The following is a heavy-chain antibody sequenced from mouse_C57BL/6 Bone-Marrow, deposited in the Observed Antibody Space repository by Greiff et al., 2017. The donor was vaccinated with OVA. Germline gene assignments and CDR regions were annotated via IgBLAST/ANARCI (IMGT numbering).Heavy chain of an antibody. V-gene: IGHV5-6*01. CDR2: ISSGGSYT. Sequence: EVKVVESGGDLVKPGGSLKLSCAASGFTFSSYGMSWVRQTPDKRLEWVATISSGGSYTYYPDSVKGRFTISRDNAKNTLYLQMSSLKSEDTAMYYWAKEGYYDYDAWFAYWGQGTLVTVSA. J-gene: IGHJ3*01. CDR3: AKEGYYDYDAWFAY. D-gene: IGHD2-4*01. CDR1: GFTFSSYG.